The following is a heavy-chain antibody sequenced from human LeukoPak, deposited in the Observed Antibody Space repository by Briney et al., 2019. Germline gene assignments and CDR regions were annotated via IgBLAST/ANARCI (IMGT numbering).Heavy chain of an antibody. CDR3: AREGYCNSTSCYKPFDY. D-gene: IGHD2-2*01. V-gene: IGHV1-18*01. J-gene: IGHJ4*02. CDR2: ISGYNGNT. CDR1: GYTFTSYG. Sequence: ASVMVSCKASGYTFTSYGISWVRQAPGQGLEWMGWISGYNGNTNYAQKLQGRVTMTTDTSTSTAYMELRSLRSDDTAVYYCAREGYCNSTSCYKPFDYWGQGTLVTVSS.